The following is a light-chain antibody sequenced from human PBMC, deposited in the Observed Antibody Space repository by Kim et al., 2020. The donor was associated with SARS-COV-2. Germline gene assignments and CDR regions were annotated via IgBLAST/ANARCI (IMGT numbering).Light chain of an antibody. Sequence: EIVMTQSPATLSVSPGERATLSCRASQSVSSNLAWYQQKPGQAPRLLIYGASTRATGIPARFSGSGSGTEFTLTISSLQSEDFAVYYCQQDNNWPAYTFGQGTNLEI. CDR3: QQDNNWPAYT. CDR1: QSVSSN. J-gene: IGKJ2*01. CDR2: GAS. V-gene: IGKV3-15*01.